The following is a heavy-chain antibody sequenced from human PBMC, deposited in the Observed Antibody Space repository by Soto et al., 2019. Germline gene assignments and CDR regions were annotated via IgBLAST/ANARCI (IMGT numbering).Heavy chain of an antibody. CDR3: AKGYGDYVPDY. D-gene: IGHD4-17*01. CDR2: ISGSGGST. J-gene: IGHJ4*02. Sequence: EVQLLESGGGLVQPGGSLRLSCAASGLTFSSYAMTWVRKAPGRGLEWASAISGSGGSTYYADSVKGRFTISRDNSKNTLYLQMNSLRAEDTAVYYCAKGYGDYVPDYWGQGTLVTVSS. CDR1: GLTFSSYA. V-gene: IGHV3-23*01.